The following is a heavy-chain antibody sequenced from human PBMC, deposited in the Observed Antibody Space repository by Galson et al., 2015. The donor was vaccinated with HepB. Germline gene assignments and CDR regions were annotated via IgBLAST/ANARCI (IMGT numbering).Heavy chain of an antibody. CDR2: IIPILGIA. V-gene: IGHV1-69*04. D-gene: IGHD5-18*01. CDR1: GGTFSSYT. CDR3: AREKEDTAMVISANWFDP. J-gene: IGHJ5*02. Sequence: SCKASGGTFSSYTISWVRQAPGQGLEWMGRIIPILGIANYAQKFQGRVTITADKSTSTAYMELSSLRSEDTAVYYCAREKEDTAMVISANWFDPWGQGTLVTVSS.